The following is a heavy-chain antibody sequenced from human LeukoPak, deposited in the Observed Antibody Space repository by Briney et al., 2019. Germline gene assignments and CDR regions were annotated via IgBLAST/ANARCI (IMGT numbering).Heavy chain of an antibody. V-gene: IGHV1-18*01. CDR3: ARGPTVTTNYYYYYMDV. J-gene: IGHJ6*03. D-gene: IGHD4-11*01. CDR1: GYTFTSYG. Sequence: ASVKVSCKASGYTFTSYGISWVRQAPGQGLEWMGWISAYNGNTNYTQKLQGRVTMTTDTSTSTAYMELRSLRSDDTAVYYCARGPTVTTNYYYYYMDVWGKGTTVTVSS. CDR2: ISAYNGNT.